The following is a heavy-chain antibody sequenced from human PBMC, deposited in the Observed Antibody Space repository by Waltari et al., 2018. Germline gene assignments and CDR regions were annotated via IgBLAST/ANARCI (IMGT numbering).Heavy chain of an antibody. CDR3: ARDRGRGLYLDS. V-gene: IGHV4-4*02. CDR2: VHGSGRT. Sequence: QLQLQESGPGLVQPSGTLSLTCAVSGDSITNPYLWNWVRQSPGKGLEWIGQVHGSGRTNYNPSFASRITVTLDPYNGQFSLKVASATAADTAVYYCARDRGRGLYLDSWGPGTLVTVSP. D-gene: IGHD2-15*01. CDR1: GDSITNPYL. J-gene: IGHJ4*02.